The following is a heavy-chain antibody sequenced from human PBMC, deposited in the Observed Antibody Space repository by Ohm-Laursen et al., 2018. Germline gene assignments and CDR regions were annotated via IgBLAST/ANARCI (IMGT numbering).Heavy chain of an antibody. CDR2: ITYRGST. V-gene: IGHV4-59*12. CDR1: DGSIDNYH. D-gene: IGHD1-26*01. Sequence: GTLSLTCNVSDGSIDNYHWTWIRQAPGKTLEWIGSITYRGSTYYNPSLKSRVTVSIHTSRNQFSLKLSSVTAADTAVYYCARVTTSGSYHTGADYWGQGTLVTVSS. J-gene: IGHJ4*02. CDR3: ARVTTSGSYHTGADY.